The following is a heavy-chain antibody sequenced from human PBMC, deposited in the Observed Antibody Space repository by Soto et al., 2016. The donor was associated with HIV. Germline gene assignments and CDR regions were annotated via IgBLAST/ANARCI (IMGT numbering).Heavy chain of an antibody. CDR3: ARPYCGGDCSGAFDI. V-gene: IGHV1-46*03. D-gene: IGHD2-21*02. CDR2: INPNSGGT. J-gene: IGHJ3*02. CDR1: GYSFTTNY. Sequence: QVQLVQSGAEVKKPGASVKVSCKALGYSFTTNYMHWVRQAPGQGLEWMGIINPNSGGTTYAQKFQGRATMARDTSTSTFYMQLNSLRSEDTAVYYCARPYCGGDCSGAFDIWGQGTMVTVSS.